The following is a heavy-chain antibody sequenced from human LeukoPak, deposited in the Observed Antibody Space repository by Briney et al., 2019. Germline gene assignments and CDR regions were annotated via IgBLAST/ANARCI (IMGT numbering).Heavy chain of an antibody. D-gene: IGHD2-15*01. CDR3: ARDPLRDCSGGSCYFDY. V-gene: IGHV1-46*01. Sequence: ASVKVSCKASGYTFTSYYIHWVRQAPGQGLEWMGIINPSGGSTSYAQKFQGRVTMTRDTSTSTVYMELSSLRSEDTAVYYCARDPLRDCSGGSCYFDYWGQGTLVTVSS. CDR1: GYTFTSYY. CDR2: INPSGGST. J-gene: IGHJ4*02.